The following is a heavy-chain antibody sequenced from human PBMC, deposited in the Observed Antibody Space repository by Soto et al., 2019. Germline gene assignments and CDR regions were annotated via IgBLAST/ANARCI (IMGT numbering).Heavy chain of an antibody. D-gene: IGHD6-13*01. V-gene: IGHV3-23*01. CDR2: ISGSGGST. Sequence: VGSLRLSCAASGFTFSSYAMSWFRQAPGKGLEWVSAISGSGGSTYYADSVKGRFTISRDNSKNTLYLQMNSLRAEDTAVYYCAKDPFIAAAGFFDYWGQGTLVTVSS. CDR1: GFTFSSYA. J-gene: IGHJ4*02. CDR3: AKDPFIAAAGFFDY.